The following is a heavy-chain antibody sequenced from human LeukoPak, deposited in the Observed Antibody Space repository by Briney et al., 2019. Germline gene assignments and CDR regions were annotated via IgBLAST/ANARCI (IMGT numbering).Heavy chain of an antibody. CDR3: ARDLEYSISTNALDI. CDR1: GGSISSYY. D-gene: IGHD6-6*01. J-gene: IGHJ3*02. Sequence: SETLSLTCTVSGGSISSYYWSWIRQPAGKGLEWIGRIYTSGSTNYNPSLKSRVTISVDKSKNQFSLKLSSVTAADTAVYYCARDLEYSISTNALDIWGQGTMVTVSS. CDR2: IYTSGST. V-gene: IGHV4-4*07.